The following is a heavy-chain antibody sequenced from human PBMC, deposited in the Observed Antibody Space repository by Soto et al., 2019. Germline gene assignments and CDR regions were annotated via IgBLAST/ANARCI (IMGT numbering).Heavy chain of an antibody. CDR1: GYTFTIYG. V-gene: IGHV1-18*01. D-gene: IGHD6-19*01. CDR2: ISAYNGNT. CDR3: ARGYSSGWSPYYFDY. J-gene: IGHJ4*02. Sequence: ASVNVSCKASGYTFTIYGISWVRQAPRQGLEWMGWISAYNGNTNYAQKLQGRVTMTTDTSTSTAYMELRSLRSDDTAVYYCARGYSSGWSPYYFDYWGQGTLVTVSS.